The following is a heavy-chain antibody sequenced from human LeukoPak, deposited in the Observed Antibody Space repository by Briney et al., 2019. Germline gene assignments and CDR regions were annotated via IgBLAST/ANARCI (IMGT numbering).Heavy chain of an antibody. Sequence: ASVKVSCKASGNTFASFAISWVRQAPGQGLEWMGWISAYNGYTNYAQNLQGRVTMTTDTSTSTAYMELTSLRSDDTAVYYCARALARDVYNINWFDPWGQGTLVTVSS. V-gene: IGHV1-18*01. CDR1: GNTFASFA. CDR2: ISAYNGYT. J-gene: IGHJ5*02. D-gene: IGHD5-24*01. CDR3: ARALARDVYNINWFDP.